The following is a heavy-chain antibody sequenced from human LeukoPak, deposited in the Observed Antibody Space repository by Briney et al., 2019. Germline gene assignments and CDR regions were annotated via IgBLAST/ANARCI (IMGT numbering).Heavy chain of an antibody. V-gene: IGHV1-24*01. CDR3: ARSNRDSYGDYMSHGESH. J-gene: IGHJ4*02. CDR2: FDPEDGET. CDR1: GYTLTELS. Sequence: GASVKVSCKVSGYTLTELSMHWVRQAPGKGLEWMGGFDPEDGETIYAQKFQGRVTMTEDTSTDTAYMELSSLRSEDTAVYYCARSNRDSYGDYMSHGESHWGQGTLVTVSS. D-gene: IGHD4-17*01.